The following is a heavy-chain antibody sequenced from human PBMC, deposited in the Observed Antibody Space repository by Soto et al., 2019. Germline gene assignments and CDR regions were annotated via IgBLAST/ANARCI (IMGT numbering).Heavy chain of an antibody. Sequence: QVQLVQSGAEVKKPGSSVKVSCKASGGTFSSYPINGVRQAPGQGLEWMGEIIPIFGTANYAQKFQVRVTITADESTSTAYMELSSLRSEDTAVYYCARDGGRHSGGIDYWGQGTLVTVSS. CDR3: ARDGGRHSGGIDY. CDR1: GGTFSSYP. J-gene: IGHJ4*02. V-gene: IGHV1-69*01. CDR2: IIPIFGTA. D-gene: IGHD1-26*01.